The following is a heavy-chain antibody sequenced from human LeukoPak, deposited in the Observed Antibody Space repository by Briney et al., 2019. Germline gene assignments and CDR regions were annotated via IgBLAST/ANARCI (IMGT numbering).Heavy chain of an antibody. CDR3: AKDGGGGDCYFDY. J-gene: IGHJ4*02. Sequence: GGSLRLSCAASGFTFSSYNMHWVRQAPGKGLEWVAFIPYDENNKYYTDSVKGRFTISRDNSKNTLYLQMNSLRAEDTAVYYCAKDGGGGDCYFDYWGQGTLVTVSS. V-gene: IGHV3-30*02. CDR1: GFTFSSYN. CDR2: IPYDENNK. D-gene: IGHD2-21*02.